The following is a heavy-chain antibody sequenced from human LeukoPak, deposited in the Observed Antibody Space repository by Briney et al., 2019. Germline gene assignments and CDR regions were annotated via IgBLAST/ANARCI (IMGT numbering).Heavy chain of an antibody. Sequence: ASVTVSCKASAYTFTVYYMHWVRQAPGQGLEWMGWINPNSGGTNYAQKFQGRVTMTRDTSISTAYMELSSLRSEDTAVYYCARGSSYSGSYIDYWGQGTLVTVSS. CDR3: ARGSSYSGSYIDY. CDR1: AYTFTVYY. D-gene: IGHD1-26*01. J-gene: IGHJ4*02. V-gene: IGHV1-2*02. CDR2: INPNSGGT.